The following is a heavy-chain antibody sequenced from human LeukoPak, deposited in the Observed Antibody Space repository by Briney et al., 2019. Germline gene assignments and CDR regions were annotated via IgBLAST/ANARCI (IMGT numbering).Heavy chain of an antibody. D-gene: IGHD4-17*01. CDR3: ARVTYGDYDLDV. J-gene: IGHJ6*03. Sequence: SVKALCKASCGTFSSYAISWVRQAPGQGLEWMGRIIPIPGIANYAQKFQGRVTITADKSTSTAYMELSSLRSEDTAVYYCARVTYGDYDLDVWGQGTTVTVPS. CDR1: CGTFSSYA. V-gene: IGHV1-69*04. CDR2: IIPIPGIA.